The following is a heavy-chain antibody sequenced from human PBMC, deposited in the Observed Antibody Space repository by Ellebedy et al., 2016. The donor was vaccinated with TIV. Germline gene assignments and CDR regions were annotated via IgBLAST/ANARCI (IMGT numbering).Heavy chain of an antibody. J-gene: IGHJ4*02. D-gene: IGHD6-13*01. Sequence: ASVKVSCXASGYTFTSYYMHWVRQAPGQGLEWMGIINPSGGSTSYAQKFQGRVTMTRDTSTSTVYMELSSLRSEDTAVYYCARDAVQQLVLDYFDYWGQGTLVTVSS. V-gene: IGHV1-46*01. CDR1: GYTFTSYY. CDR3: ARDAVQQLVLDYFDY. CDR2: INPSGGST.